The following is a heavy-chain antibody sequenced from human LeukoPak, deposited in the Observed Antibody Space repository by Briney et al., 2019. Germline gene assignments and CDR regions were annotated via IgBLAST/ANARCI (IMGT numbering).Heavy chain of an antibody. CDR1: GGSISSPGSF. CDR2: IYNTGRT. Sequence: SETLSLTCTASGGSISSPGSFWSWIRQPAGKGLEWIGRIYNTGRTNYNPSLKSRVVIPVDKSKNHFSLNLSSVTAADTAIYYCARDLVGVVGGLPYWYFDLWGRGTLVSVSS. J-gene: IGHJ2*01. D-gene: IGHD2-15*01. V-gene: IGHV4-61*02. CDR3: ARDLVGVVGGLPYWYFDL.